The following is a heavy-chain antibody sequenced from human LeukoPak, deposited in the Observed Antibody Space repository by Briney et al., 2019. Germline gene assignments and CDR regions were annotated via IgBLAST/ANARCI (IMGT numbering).Heavy chain of an antibody. Sequence: GGSLSQACAASGFPFSSFSMNWVRQAPGKGLEWVSSISSSADYKDYADSMRGRFTISRDNAKNSLSLQMNNLRAEDAAVYYCARADYYFWGQGTLVTVSS. CDR3: ARADYYF. CDR2: ISSSADYK. J-gene: IGHJ4*02. D-gene: IGHD2-21*02. V-gene: IGHV3-21*01. CDR1: GFPFSSFS.